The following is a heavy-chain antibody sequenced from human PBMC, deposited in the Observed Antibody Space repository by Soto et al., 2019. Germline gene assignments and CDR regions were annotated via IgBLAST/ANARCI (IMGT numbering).Heavy chain of an antibody. J-gene: IGHJ5*02. D-gene: IGHD3-3*01. CDR3: ARSSGGNFGIIIEGSNWFDP. CDR1: GETWHRYY. V-gene: IGHV1-46*02. Sequence: SLQVYCNSPGETWHRYYLNCVRQAHSQGLELMGVINPHGGSTKYAQKFQGRITMTRDTSRSTVYMELSSLRSDDTAIYYCARSSGGNFGIIIEGSNWFDPWGQGTLVTVSS. CDR2: INPHGGST.